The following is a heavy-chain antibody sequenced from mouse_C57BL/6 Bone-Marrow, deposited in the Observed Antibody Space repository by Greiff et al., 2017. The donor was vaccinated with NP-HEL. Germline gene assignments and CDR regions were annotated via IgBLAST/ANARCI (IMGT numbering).Heavy chain of an antibody. Sequence: EVKLVESEGGLVQPGSSMKLSCTASGFTFSDYYMAWVRQVPEKGLEWVANINYDGSSTYYLDSLKSRFIISRDNAKNILYLQMSSLKSEDTATYYCARSYYGNPFDYWGQGTTLTVSS. J-gene: IGHJ2*01. D-gene: IGHD2-10*01. CDR2: INYDGSST. CDR3: ARSYYGNPFDY. V-gene: IGHV5-16*01. CDR1: GFTFSDYY.